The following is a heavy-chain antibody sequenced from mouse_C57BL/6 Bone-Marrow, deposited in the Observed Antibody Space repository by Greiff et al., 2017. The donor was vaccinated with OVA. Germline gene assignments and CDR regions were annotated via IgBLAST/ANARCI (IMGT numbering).Heavy chain of an antibody. Sequence: EVNVVESGGGLVQPKGSLKLSCAASGFSFNTYAMNWVRQAPGKGLEWVARIRSKSNNYATYYADSVKDRFTISRDDSESMLYLQMNNLKTEDTAMYYCVRHYYDYDGFAYWGQGTLVTVSA. J-gene: IGHJ3*01. D-gene: IGHD2-4*01. CDR2: IRSKSNNYAT. V-gene: IGHV10-1*01. CDR1: GFSFNTYA. CDR3: VRHYYDYDGFAY.